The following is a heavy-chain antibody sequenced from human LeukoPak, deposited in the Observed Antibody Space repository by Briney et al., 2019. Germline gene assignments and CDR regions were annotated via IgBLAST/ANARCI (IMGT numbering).Heavy chain of an antibody. V-gene: IGHV1-69*05. CDR3: ARSPSRYSSSSRTGYYYYYMDV. CDR2: IIPIFGTA. Sequence: ASVKVSCKASGGTFSSYAISWVRQAPGQGLEWMGGIIPIFGTANYAQKFQGRVTFTTDESTSTAYMELSSLRSEDTAVYYCARSPSRYSSSSRTGYYYYYMDVWGKGTTVTVSS. J-gene: IGHJ6*03. CDR1: GGTFSSYA. D-gene: IGHD6-6*01.